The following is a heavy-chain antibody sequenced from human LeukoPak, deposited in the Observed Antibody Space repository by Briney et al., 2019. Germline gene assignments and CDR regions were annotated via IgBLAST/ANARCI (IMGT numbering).Heavy chain of an antibody. CDR1: GASISSYY. J-gene: IGHJ3*02. V-gene: IGHV4-59*01. CDR2: IYYSGST. Sequence: SETLSLTCTVSGASISSYYWSWIRQPPGKGLEWIGYIYYSGSTNYNPSLKSRVTISVDTSKNQFSLKLSSVTAADTAVYYCARDQSRAFDIWGQGTMDTVSS. CDR3: ARDQSRAFDI.